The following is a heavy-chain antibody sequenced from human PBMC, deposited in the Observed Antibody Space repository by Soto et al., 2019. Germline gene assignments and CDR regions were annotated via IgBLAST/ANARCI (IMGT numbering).Heavy chain of an antibody. CDR3: ARHRYSGSYWDY. J-gene: IGHJ4*02. D-gene: IGHD1-26*01. CDR2: ISSSSSYI. V-gene: IGHV3-21*01. CDR1: GFTFSSYI. Sequence: EVQLVESGGGLVKPGGSLRLSCAASGFTFSSYIMNWVRQAPGKGLEWVSSISSSSSYIYYADSVKGRFTISRDNAKNSLYLQMNSLRAEDTAVYYCARHRYSGSYWDYWGQGTLVTVSS.